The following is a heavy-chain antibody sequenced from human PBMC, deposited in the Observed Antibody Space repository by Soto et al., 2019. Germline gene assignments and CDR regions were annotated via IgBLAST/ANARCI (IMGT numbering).Heavy chain of an antibody. CDR1: GFTFRYYY. CDR2: ISSTGSYA. D-gene: IGHD6-6*01. CDR3: ARDSSITPRPLDY. J-gene: IGHJ4*02. V-gene: IGHV3-11*06. Sequence: PGGSLRLSCAASGFTFRYYYMSWIRQAPGKGLDWVSYISSTGSYAKYADSVKGRFTISRDNAKNSLYLQMNSLRAEDTAVYYCARDSSITPRPLDYWGQGTPVTVSS.